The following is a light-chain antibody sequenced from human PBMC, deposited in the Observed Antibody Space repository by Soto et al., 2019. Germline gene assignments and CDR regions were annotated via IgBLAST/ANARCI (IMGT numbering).Light chain of an antibody. CDR1: SRDVGSFKY. J-gene: IGLJ2*01. CDR3: SSYTGKSLLDVV. Sequence: QSALTQPASVSGSPGQSITISCTGTSRDVGSFKYVSWYQQHPGKAPKLIIYDVSNRPSGVSDRFSGSKSGSTASLTISGLQAEDEADYYCSSYTGKSLLDVVFGGGTQLTV. V-gene: IGLV2-14*03. CDR2: DVS.